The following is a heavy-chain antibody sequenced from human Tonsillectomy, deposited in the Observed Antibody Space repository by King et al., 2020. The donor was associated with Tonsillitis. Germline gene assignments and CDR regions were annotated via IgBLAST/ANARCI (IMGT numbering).Heavy chain of an antibody. CDR2: ISYDGSNK. CDR1: GFTFSSYA. V-gene: IGHV3-30*04. J-gene: IGHJ6*02. Sequence: VQLVESGGGVVQPGRSLRLSCAASGFTFSSYAMHWVRQAPGKGLEWVAVISYDGSNKYYAGSVKGRFTISRDNSKNTLYLKMNSLRAEDTAVYYCARGGFGEGDVWGQGTTVTVSS. CDR3: ARGGFGEGDV. D-gene: IGHD3-10*01.